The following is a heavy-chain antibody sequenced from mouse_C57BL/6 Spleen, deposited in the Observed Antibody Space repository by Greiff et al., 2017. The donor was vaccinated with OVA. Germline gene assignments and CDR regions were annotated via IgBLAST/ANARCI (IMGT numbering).Heavy chain of an antibody. D-gene: IGHD1-1*01. J-gene: IGHJ3*01. CDR2: INPSNGGT. CDR3: ARSLTTVVATYPFAY. V-gene: IGHV1-53*01. CDR1: GYTFTSYW. Sequence: VQLQQSGTELVKPGASVKLSCKASGYTFTSYWMHWVKQRPGQGLEWIGNINPSNGGTNYNEKFKSKATLTVDKSSSTAYMQLSSLTSEDSAVYYCARSLTTVVATYPFAYWGQGTLVTVSA.